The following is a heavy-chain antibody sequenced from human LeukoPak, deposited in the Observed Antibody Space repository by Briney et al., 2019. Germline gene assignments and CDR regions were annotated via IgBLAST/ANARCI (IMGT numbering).Heavy chain of an antibody. J-gene: IGHJ4*02. Sequence: SESLSLTCPVSSGSISSGVYYWSWIRQHPGKGLEWIGYIYYSGSTYYNPSLKSRVTISVDTSKNQFSLKLSSVTAADTAVYYCARGVRWLQLSYFDYWGQGTLVTVSS. CDR2: IYYSGST. V-gene: IGHV4-31*03. CDR1: SGSISSGVYY. CDR3: ARGVRWLQLSYFDY. D-gene: IGHD5-24*01.